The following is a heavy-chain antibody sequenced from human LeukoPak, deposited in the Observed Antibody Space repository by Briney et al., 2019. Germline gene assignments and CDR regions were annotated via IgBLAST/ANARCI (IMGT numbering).Heavy chain of an antibody. J-gene: IGHJ4*02. V-gene: IGHV1-46*01. Sequence: ASVKVSCKASGYTFTSYHLHWVRQAPGQGLEWMGIINPSGGSTNYAQKFQGRVTMTRDTSTSTVYMELSSLRSEDTAVYYCARDAPLVGTSGRSVDFDYWGQGTLVTVSS. CDR2: INPSGGST. CDR1: GYTFTSYH. D-gene: IGHD3-10*01. CDR3: ARDAPLVGTSGRSVDFDY.